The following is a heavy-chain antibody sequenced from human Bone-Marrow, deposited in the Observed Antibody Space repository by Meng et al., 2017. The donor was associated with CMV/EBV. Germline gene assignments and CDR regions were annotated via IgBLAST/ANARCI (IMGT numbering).Heavy chain of an antibody. Sequence: GESLKISCEAFGFTFSNFWMSWVRQAPGKGLEWVANIKHDGTKEHYVASVKGRFTISRDNAKNSLSLQMNSLRAEDTAVYYCARDPSSTVTNDVWGQGTMVTCSS. J-gene: IGHJ6*01. CDR2: IKHDGTKE. CDR1: GFTFSNFW. D-gene: IGHD4-17*01. CDR3: ARDPSSTVTNDV. V-gene: IGHV3-7*01.